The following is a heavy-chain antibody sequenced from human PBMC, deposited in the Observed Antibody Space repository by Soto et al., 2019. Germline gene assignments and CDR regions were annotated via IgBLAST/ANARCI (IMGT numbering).Heavy chain of an antibody. CDR1: GFTFSSYW. Sequence: PVGSLRLSCAASGFTFSSYWMHWVRQAPGKGLVCVSRINSDGSSTIYADSVKGRFAISRDNAKNTLYLQMNSLRAEDTAVYYCARAGDMDVWGQGTTVTVSS. CDR3: ARAGDMDV. CDR2: INSDGSST. J-gene: IGHJ6*02. V-gene: IGHV3-74*01.